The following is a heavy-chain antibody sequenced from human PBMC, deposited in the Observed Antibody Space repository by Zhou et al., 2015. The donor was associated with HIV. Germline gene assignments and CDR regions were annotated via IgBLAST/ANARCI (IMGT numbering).Heavy chain of an antibody. V-gene: IGHV1-69*06. CDR1: GGTFSSYA. CDR3: ASARDGIVVPAARGYYYYYGMDV. Sequence: QVQLVQSGAEVKKPGSSVKVSCKASGGTFSSYAISWVRQAPGQGLEWMGGIIPIFGTANYAQKFQGRVTITADKSTSTAYMELSSLRSEDTAVYYCASARDGIVVPAARGYYYYYGMDVWGQGTTVTVSS. J-gene: IGHJ6*02. D-gene: IGHD2-2*01. CDR2: IIPIFGTA.